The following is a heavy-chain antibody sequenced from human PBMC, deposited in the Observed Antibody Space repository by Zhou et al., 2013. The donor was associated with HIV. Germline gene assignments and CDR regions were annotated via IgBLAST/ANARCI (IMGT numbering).Heavy chain of an antibody. V-gene: IGHV1-46*01. CDR3: TKDEVPATETGISFKH. D-gene: IGHD2-2*01. Sequence: QVQLVQSGAEVKKLGASVMISCKASGYSFTRHKIHWLRQAPGQGLEWMGKMNSDGNGAYAQKFQDRITMTRDLSTTTVYMHLRRLKSEDTAVYYCTKDEVPATETGISFKHWGQGTLVTVPS. CDR2: MNSDGNGA. CDR1: GYSFTRHK. J-gene: IGHJ1*01.